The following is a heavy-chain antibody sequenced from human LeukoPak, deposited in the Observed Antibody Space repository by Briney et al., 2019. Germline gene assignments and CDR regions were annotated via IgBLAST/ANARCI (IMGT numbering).Heavy chain of an antibody. CDR3: ARRLCSGGSCYSRYYYYYYYYMDV. J-gene: IGHJ6*03. V-gene: IGHV4-34*01. D-gene: IGHD2-15*01. Sequence: SETLSLTCTVSGGSIRSYYWSWIRQPPGKGLEWIGEINHSGSTNYNPSLKSRVTISVDTSKNQFSLKLSSVTAADTAVYYCARRLCSGGSCYSRYYYYYYYYMDVWGKGTTVTISS. CDR2: INHSGST. CDR1: GGSIRSYY.